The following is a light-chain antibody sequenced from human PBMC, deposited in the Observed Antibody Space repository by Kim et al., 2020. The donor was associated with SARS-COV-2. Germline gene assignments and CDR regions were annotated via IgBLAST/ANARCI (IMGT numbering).Light chain of an antibody. CDR3: QTWGTGSNWV. V-gene: IGLV4-69*01. CDR2: VNSDGSH. J-gene: IGLJ3*02. CDR1: SGHSSYA. Sequence: VKPTCTLSSGHSSYAIAWHQQQPEKGPRYLMKVNSDGSHSKGDGIPDRFSGSSSGAERYLIISSLQSEDEADYYCQTWGTGSNWVFGGGTQLTVL.